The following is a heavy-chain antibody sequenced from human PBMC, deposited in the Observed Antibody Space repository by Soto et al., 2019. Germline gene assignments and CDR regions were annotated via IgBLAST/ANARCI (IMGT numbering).Heavy chain of an antibody. CDR3: ARGEEQWLVPWFDP. J-gene: IGHJ5*02. Sequence: QVQLVQSGAEVKKPGASVKVSCKASGYTFTSYDINWVRQATGQGLEWMGWMNPNSGNTGYAQKFQGRFTMTRNTSISTAYMELSSLRSEDTAVYYCARGEEQWLVPWFDPWGQGTLVTVSS. CDR1: GYTFTSYD. CDR2: MNPNSGNT. D-gene: IGHD6-19*01. V-gene: IGHV1-8*01.